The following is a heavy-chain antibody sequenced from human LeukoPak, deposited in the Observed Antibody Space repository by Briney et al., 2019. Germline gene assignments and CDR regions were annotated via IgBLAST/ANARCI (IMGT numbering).Heavy chain of an antibody. CDR1: GFTFSSYG. V-gene: IGHV3-33*01. CDR3: ARREMVRGANFDY. J-gene: IGHJ4*02. D-gene: IGHD3-10*01. CDR2: IWYDGSNK. Sequence: GGSLRLSCAASGFTFSSYGMHWVRQAPGKGPEWVAVIWYDGSNKYYADSVKGRFTISRDNSKNTLYLQMNSLRAEDTAVYYCARREMVRGANFDYWGQGTLVTVSS.